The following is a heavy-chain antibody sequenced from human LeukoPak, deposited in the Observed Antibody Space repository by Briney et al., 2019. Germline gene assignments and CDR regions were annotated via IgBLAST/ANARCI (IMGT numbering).Heavy chain of an antibody. CDR2: IYYSGST. V-gene: IGHV4-59*01. D-gene: IGHD7-27*01. CDR1: GGSISSYY. Sequence: SETLSLTCTVSGGSISSYYWSWIRQPPGKGLEWIGYIYYSGSTNYNPSLKSRVTISVDTSKNQFSLKLSSVTAADTAVYYCAGAPPRLGSYCFDYWGQGTLVTVSS. J-gene: IGHJ4*02. CDR3: AGAPPRLGSYCFDY.